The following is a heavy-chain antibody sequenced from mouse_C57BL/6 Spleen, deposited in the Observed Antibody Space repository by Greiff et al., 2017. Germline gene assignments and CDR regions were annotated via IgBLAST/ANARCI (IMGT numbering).Heavy chain of an antibody. V-gene: IGHV2-9-1*01. CDR1: GFSLTSYA. J-gene: IGHJ1*03. CDR3: ARISNDYDVGYFDV. Sequence: QVQLKESGPGLVAPSQSLSITCTVSGFSLTSYAISWVSQPPGKGLAWLGVIWTGGGTNYNSALKSRLSISKDNSKSQVFLKMNILQTYYTARYYCARISNDYDVGYFDVWGTGTTVTVSS. CDR2: IWTGGGT. D-gene: IGHD2-4*01.